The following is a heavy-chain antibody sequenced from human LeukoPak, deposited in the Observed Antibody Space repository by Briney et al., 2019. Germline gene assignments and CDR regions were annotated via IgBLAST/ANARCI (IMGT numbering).Heavy chain of an antibody. CDR3: ARVNWNDVGSFDY. CDR1: GFTFSNYI. V-gene: IGHV3-48*02. J-gene: IGHJ4*02. D-gene: IGHD1-20*01. CDR2: ISSSSSPI. Sequence: GGSLRLSCAASGFTFSNYIVNWVRQAPGKGLEWLSYISSSSSPIYYADSVKGRFTISGDNAKNSLYLQMNSLRDEDTGVYYCARVNWNDVGSFDYWGQGTLVTVSS.